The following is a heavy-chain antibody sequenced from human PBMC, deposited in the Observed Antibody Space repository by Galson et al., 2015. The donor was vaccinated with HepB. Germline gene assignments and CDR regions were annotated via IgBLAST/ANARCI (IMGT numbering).Heavy chain of an antibody. CDR1: GFTFNLFA. D-gene: IGHD3/OR15-3a*01. J-gene: IGHJ4*02. Sequence: SLRLSCAASGFTFNLFAINWVRQAPGKGLEWVAVTSGSGDTTSYAHSVKGRFTISRDNSRHTVYLQLGSLRVEDTAVYYCVKGPYFDFWTGNNFWGQGVLVTVAS. CDR3: VKGPYFDFWTGNNF. CDR2: TSGSGDTT. V-gene: IGHV3-23*01.